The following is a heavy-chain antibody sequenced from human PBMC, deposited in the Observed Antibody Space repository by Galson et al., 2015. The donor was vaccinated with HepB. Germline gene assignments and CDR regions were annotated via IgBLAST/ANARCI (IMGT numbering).Heavy chain of an antibody. CDR1: GFTFSSYA. D-gene: IGHD6-19*01. CDR2: ITSGGGNT. V-gene: IGHV3-23*01. CDR3: ARGSSDWYGIDY. Sequence: SLRLSCAASGFTFSSYAMHWVRQAPGKGLEWVSSITSGGGNTYYTESVKGRFTISRDNSKNTVLLQMNSLSADDTAVYYCARGSSDWYGIDYWGQGILVTVSS. J-gene: IGHJ4*02.